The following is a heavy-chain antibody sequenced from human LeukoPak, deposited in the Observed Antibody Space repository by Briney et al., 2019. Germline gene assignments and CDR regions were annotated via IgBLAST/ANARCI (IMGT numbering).Heavy chain of an antibody. CDR3: ARQNDFRLDY. CDR1: CSSYW. Sequence: CSSYWIGWVRQMPGKGLEWMGIIYPGDSDTRYSPSLQVQVTISVDTSIGTAYLQWSSLKASDTAIYYCARQNDFRLDYWGQGTLVTVSS. J-gene: IGHJ4*02. D-gene: IGHD3-3*01. V-gene: IGHV5-51*01. CDR2: IYPGDSDT.